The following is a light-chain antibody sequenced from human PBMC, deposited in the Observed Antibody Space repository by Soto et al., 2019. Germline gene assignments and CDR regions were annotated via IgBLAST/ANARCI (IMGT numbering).Light chain of an antibody. V-gene: IGKV3-20*01. CDR2: GAS. Sequence: EIVLMQSPGTLSLSPGERATLSCRASQSVSSSYLAWYQQKPGQAPRLLIYGASSRATGIPDRFSGSGSGTDFTLTISRLEPEDFAVYYCQQYGSSFITFGQGTRLEIK. J-gene: IGKJ5*01. CDR3: QQYGSSFIT. CDR1: QSVSSSY.